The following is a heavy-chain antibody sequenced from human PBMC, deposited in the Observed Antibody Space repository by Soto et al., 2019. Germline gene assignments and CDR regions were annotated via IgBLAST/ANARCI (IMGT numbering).Heavy chain of an antibody. J-gene: IGHJ5*02. CDR1: GGSISSYY. D-gene: IGHD2-15*01. Sequence: QVQLQESGPGLVKPSETLSLTCTVSGGSISSYYWSWIRQPPGKGLEWIGYIYYSGSTNYNPSLKHRVTLSVDTSKNQFSLKLSSVTAADTAVYYCARHGDIVVVVPETSFDPWGQGTLVTVSS. CDR2: IYYSGST. V-gene: IGHV4-59*01. CDR3: ARHGDIVVVVPETSFDP.